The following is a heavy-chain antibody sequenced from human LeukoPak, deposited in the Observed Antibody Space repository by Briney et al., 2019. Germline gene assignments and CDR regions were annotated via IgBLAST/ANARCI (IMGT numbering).Heavy chain of an antibody. CDR1: GYTFTGYY. CDR2: INPNGGGT. V-gene: IGHV1-2*02. CDR3: ATLYGDSLGSDY. Sequence: ASVKVSCKASGYTFTGYYMHWVRQAPGQGLEWMGWINPNGGGTNYAQKFQGRVTMTRDTSISTAYMDLSRLSSDDTAVYYCATLYGDSLGSDYWGQGTLVTVSS. D-gene: IGHD4-17*01. J-gene: IGHJ4*02.